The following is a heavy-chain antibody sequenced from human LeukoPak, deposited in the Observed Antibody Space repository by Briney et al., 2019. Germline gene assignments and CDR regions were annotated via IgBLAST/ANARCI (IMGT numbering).Heavy chain of an antibody. CDR1: GFTFSIYV. D-gene: IGHD3-3*01. Sequence: PGGSLRLSCAASGFTFSIYVMSWARQAPGKGLEWVSTISEGGENTHYADSVKGRFTISRDNSKNTVYLEMNSLRVEDTAVYYCARVQWGGYYDFWSGYYPHFDYWGQGTLVTVSS. V-gene: IGHV3-23*01. CDR2: ISEGGENT. J-gene: IGHJ4*02. CDR3: ARVQWGGYYDFWSGYYPHFDY.